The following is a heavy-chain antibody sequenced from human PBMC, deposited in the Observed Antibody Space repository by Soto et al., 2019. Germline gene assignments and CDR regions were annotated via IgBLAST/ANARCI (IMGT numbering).Heavy chain of an antibody. D-gene: IGHD6-13*01. CDR1: GYSFTSYR. CDR2: IYPGDSDT. CDR3: ATRVQDPGKYYYGMDV. J-gene: IGHJ6*02. Sequence: GESLKISCKGSGYSFTSYRIGWVRQMPGKGLEWMGIIYPGDSDTRYSPSFQGQVTISADKSISTAYLQWSSLKASDTAMYYCATRVQDPGKYYYGMDVWGQGTTVTVSS. V-gene: IGHV5-51*01.